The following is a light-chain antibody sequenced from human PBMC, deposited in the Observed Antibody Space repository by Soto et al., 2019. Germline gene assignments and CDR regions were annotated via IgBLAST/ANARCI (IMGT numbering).Light chain of an antibody. CDR1: QVITND. V-gene: IGKV1-17*01. J-gene: IGKJ1*01. Sequence: IQMTQSPSSLSASVGDRLSITCRASQVITNDLGWYQQKPGKAPKRLIYAASTLQSGVPSRFSGSGSGTEFTLTNSSLQPEDVATYYCLYLNTYPWTFGQRTKVEIK. CDR3: LYLNTYPWT. CDR2: AAS.